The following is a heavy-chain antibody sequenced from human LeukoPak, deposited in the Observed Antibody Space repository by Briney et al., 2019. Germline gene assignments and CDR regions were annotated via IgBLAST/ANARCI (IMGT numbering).Heavy chain of an antibody. V-gene: IGHV4-39*01. D-gene: IGHD3-10*01. Sequence: SETLSLTCTVSGGSISSSSYYWGWIRQPPGKGLEWIGSIYYSGSTYYNPSLKSQVTISVDTSKNQFSLKLSSVTAADTAVYYCASALWFGELELDPWGQGTLVTVSS. J-gene: IGHJ5*02. CDR1: GGSISSSSYY. CDR3: ASALWFGELELDP. CDR2: IYYSGST.